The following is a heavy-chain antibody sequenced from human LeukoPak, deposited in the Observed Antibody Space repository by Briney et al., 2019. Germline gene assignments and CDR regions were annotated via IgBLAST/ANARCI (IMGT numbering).Heavy chain of an antibody. V-gene: IGHV4-39*01. CDR2: IYYSGTT. CDR1: GGSISSSSYY. J-gene: IGHJ4*02. CDR3: ASFGSRGPDY. D-gene: IGHD3-3*01. Sequence: SETLSLTCTVSGGSISSSSYYWGWIRQPPGKGLEWIGSIYYSGTTYYNPSLKSRVTISVDTSKNQFSLKLSSVTAADTAVYYCASFGSRGPDYWGQGTLVTVSS.